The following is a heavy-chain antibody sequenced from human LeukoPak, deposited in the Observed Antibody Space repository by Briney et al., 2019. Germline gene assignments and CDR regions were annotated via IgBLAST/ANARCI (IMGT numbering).Heavy chain of an antibody. V-gene: IGHV3-30*02. D-gene: IGHD2-2*01. CDR3: AKDTVVVVPAAYKTQYPFDY. CDR2: IRYDGSNK. CDR1: GFTFSSYG. J-gene: IGHJ4*02. Sequence: GGSLRLSCAASGFTFSSYGMHWVRQAPGKGLEWVAFIRYDGSNKYYADSVKGRFTISRDNSKNTLYLQMNSLRAEDTAVYYCAKDTVVVVPAAYKTQYPFDYWGQGTLVTVSS.